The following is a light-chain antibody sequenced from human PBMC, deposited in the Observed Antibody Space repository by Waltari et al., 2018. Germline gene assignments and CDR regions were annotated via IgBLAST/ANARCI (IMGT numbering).Light chain of an antibody. J-gene: IGKJ1*01. CDR3: QQFYSIPPT. Sequence: DIVMTQSPDSLAVSLCESATISCKSSQTVLHRSNNKNYLAWHQQKPGPPPKLLIYWSSTRESGVPDRFSGSGSGTDFTLTINSLQAEDVAVYYCQQFYSIPPTFGQGTKVEIK. CDR2: WSS. V-gene: IGKV4-1*01. CDR1: QTVLHRSNNKNY.